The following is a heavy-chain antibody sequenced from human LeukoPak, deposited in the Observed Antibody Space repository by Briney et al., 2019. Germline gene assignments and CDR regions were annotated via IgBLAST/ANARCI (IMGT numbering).Heavy chain of an antibody. CDR1: GFTFSSYW. D-gene: IGHD1-26*01. CDR3: ARDLGGSPTAFDY. Sequence: GGSLRLSCAASGFTFSSYWMSWVRQAPGKGLEWVANIKQDGSEKYYVDSVKGRFTISRDNAKNSLYLQMNSLRAEDTAVYYCARDLGGSPTAFDYWGQGTLVTVSS. CDR2: IKQDGSEK. V-gene: IGHV3-7*01. J-gene: IGHJ4*02.